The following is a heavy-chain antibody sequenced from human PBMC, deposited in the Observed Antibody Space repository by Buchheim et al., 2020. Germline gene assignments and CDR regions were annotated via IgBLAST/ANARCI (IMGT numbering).Heavy chain of an antibody. CDR3: SRSLNY. Sequence: EVQLVESGGALVQLGGSLRLSCAASGFTFSDSWMDWVRQAPGKGLEWVANIRQDGSEKYYVDSVKGRFTISRDNTKNSLFLQMNSLRVEDTAVYYCSRSLNYWGQGTL. V-gene: IGHV3-7*01. J-gene: IGHJ4*02. CDR1: GFTFSDSW. CDR2: IRQDGSEK.